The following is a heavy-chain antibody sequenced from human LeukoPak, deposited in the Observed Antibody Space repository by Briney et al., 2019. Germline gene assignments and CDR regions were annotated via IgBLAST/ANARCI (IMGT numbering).Heavy chain of an antibody. D-gene: IGHD3-16*01. CDR3: ARTPPGGDVDH. CDR1: GYIFTGYY. J-gene: IGHJ4*02. CDR2: INPNSGGT. V-gene: IGHV1-2*02. Sequence: GASVKVSCKASGYIFTGYYMHWVRQAPGQGLEWMGWINPNSGGTSYAKKFQGRVTMTRDTSITTAYMELTRLRSDDTAVYYCARTPPGGDVDHWGEGTLVTVSS.